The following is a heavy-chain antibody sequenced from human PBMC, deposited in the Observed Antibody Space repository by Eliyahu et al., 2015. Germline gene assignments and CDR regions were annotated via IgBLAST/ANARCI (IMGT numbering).Heavy chain of an antibody. CDR2: ISGSGSRS. CDR3: AKAGDYYDTSDFDY. V-gene: IGHV3-23*01. CDR1: GFXFSTYA. Sequence: EVQLLXXGGGLVQPGGSLTVSCAASGFXFSTYAMXXVRQAXGKGLEWVSGISGSGSRSFYADSVKGRFTISRDSSKNTVSLQMKSLRAEDTAVYYCAKAGDYYDTSDFDYWGQGTLVTVSS. J-gene: IGHJ4*02. D-gene: IGHD3-22*01.